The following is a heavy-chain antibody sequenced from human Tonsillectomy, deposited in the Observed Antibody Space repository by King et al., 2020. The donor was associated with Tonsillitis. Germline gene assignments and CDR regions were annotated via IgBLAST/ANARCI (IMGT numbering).Heavy chain of an antibody. CDR2: ISYDGSNK. Sequence: VQLVESGGGVVQPGRSLRLSCAASGFTFSNYPLHWVRQAPGKGLEWVAVISYDGSNKYYADSVKGRFTISRDNSKNTLYLQMNSLRPEDTAVYYCVRDPGSYIVSFFAHFDNWXXGTLVTVXS. CDR1: GFTFSNYP. V-gene: IGHV3-30-3*01. D-gene: IGHD1-26*01. J-gene: IGHJ4*02. CDR3: VRDPGSYIVSFFAHFDN.